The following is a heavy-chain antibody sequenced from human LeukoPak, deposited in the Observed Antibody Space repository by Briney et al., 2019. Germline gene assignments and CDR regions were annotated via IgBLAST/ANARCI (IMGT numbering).Heavy chain of an antibody. D-gene: IGHD1-1*01. CDR2: ISSQNSYI. Sequence: GGSLRLSCVASGLSFGHFTMNWLRLSPGRGLEWVSSISSQNSYIHYADSVRGRFSISRDNANSSLYLQMNRLSPEDSAVYFCARKQLGSTFDIWGQGAMVTVSS. CDR1: GLSFGHFT. V-gene: IGHV3-21*06. J-gene: IGHJ3*02. CDR3: ARKQLGSTFDI.